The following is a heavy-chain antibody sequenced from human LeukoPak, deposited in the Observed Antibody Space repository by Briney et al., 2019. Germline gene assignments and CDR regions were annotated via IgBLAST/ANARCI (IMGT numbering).Heavy chain of an antibody. CDR2: IVVGGGDT. CDR3: VADLLSGSRSFDL. Sequence: EASVKVSCKASGFPFISSILNWVRQTRGQRLEWIGRIVVGGGDTHYAQTFQERVTITRDVPTTTAYMELTSLSSEDTAVYYCVADLLSGSRSFDLWGQGSLVTVSS. J-gene: IGHJ4*02. V-gene: IGHV1-58*01. CDR1: GFPFISSI. D-gene: IGHD1-26*01.